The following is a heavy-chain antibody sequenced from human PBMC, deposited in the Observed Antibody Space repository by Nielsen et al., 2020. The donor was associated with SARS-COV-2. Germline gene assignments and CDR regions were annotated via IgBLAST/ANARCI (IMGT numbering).Heavy chain of an antibody. V-gene: IGHV3-74*03. CDR3: ARESYSWSWYGPDY. D-gene: IGHD1-26*01. CDR1: GFALSDHF. CDR2: IDNDGSST. J-gene: IGHJ4*02. Sequence: GESLKISCAASGFALSDHFMSWIRQAPGKGPVWLSRIDNDGSSTTYADSVRGRFTISRDNARNTLFLQLHSLRAEDTAVYYCARESYSWSWYGPDYWGQGTQVTVSS.